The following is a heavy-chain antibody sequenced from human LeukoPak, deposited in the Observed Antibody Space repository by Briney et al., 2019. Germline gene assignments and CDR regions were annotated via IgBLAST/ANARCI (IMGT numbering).Heavy chain of an antibody. CDR1: GYSISSGYY. J-gene: IGHJ4*02. Sequence: PSETLSLTCTVSGYSISSGYYWGWIRQPPGKGLEWIGSIYHSGSTYYNPSLKSRVTISVDTSKNQFSLKLSSVTAADTAVYYCARVGGGYCSSTSCSLNYFDYWGQGTLVTVSS. V-gene: IGHV4-38-2*02. CDR2: IYHSGST. CDR3: ARVGGGYCSSTSCSLNYFDY. D-gene: IGHD2-2*01.